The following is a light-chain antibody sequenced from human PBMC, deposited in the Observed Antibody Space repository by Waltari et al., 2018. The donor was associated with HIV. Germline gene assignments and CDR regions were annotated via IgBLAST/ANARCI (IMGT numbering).Light chain of an antibody. V-gene: IGKV1-5*03. CDR3: QKYDHYFWT. CDR2: QAS. J-gene: IGKJ1*01. Sequence: DIQMTQSPSTVSASVGDSVTLTCRASQSIDSWLAWYQKKPGKPPKFLIYQASNLDSGVPSRFSGSRSVTEFTLTISSLQPDDSATYYCQKYDHYFWTFGQGTKVEIK. CDR1: QSIDSW.